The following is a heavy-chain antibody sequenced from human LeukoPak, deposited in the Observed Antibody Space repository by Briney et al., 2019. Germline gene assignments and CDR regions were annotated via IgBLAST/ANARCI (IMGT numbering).Heavy chain of an antibody. D-gene: IGHD3-10*01. J-gene: IGHJ5*02. CDR3: ARHSTTMVRGDYNWFDP. CDR1: GGSISSYY. CDR2: IYYSGST. V-gene: IGHV4-59*08. Sequence: PSETLSLTCTVSGGSISSYYWSWIRQPPGKGLEWIGYIYYSGSTNYNPSLKSRVTISVDTSKNQFSLKLSSVTAADTAVYYCARHSTTMVRGDYNWFDPWGQGTLVTVSS.